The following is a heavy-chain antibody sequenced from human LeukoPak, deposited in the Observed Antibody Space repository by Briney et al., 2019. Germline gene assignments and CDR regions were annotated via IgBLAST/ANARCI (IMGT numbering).Heavy chain of an antibody. Sequence: SETLSLTCTVSGGPISSYYWSWIRQPPGKGLEWIGYIYYSGSTNYNPSLKSRVTISVDTSKNQFSLKLSSVTAADTAVYYCAREKYYDSSGTIWGQGTLVTVSS. CDR2: IYYSGST. CDR1: GGPISSYY. V-gene: IGHV4-59*01. J-gene: IGHJ4*02. D-gene: IGHD3-22*01. CDR3: AREKYYDSSGTI.